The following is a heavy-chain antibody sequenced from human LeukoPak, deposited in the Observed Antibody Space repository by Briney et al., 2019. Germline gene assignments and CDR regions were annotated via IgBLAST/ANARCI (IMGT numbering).Heavy chain of an antibody. V-gene: IGHV4-39*07. CDR1: GGSISSTDDY. D-gene: IGHD5-18*01. CDR3: ARXDGTSMDNAFDI. J-gene: IGHJ3*02. Sequence: ETLXXXCTVSGGSISSTDDYWGWIRQPPGKGPEWIGSIYYSGSTYYNPSLKSRVTISEDPSKNQFSLKLSSVTAADRADYYXARXDGTSMDNAFDIWGQGTMVTVSS. CDR2: IYYSGST.